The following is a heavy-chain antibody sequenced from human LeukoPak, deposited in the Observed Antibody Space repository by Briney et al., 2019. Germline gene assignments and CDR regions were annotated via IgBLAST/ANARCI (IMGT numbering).Heavy chain of an antibody. Sequence: SETLSLTCTVPGDSVSNGNYYWSWLRQPPGKALEWIGYIYYTGKTYYNPSLEGRVTILVDTSRNHFSVKLSSVTAADTAVYYCVKDSPPRYSGSPPAYWGQGTLVTVSS. V-gene: IGHV4-61*03. CDR2: IYYTGKT. CDR3: VKDSPPRYSGSPPAY. J-gene: IGHJ4*02. D-gene: IGHD1-26*01. CDR1: GDSVSNGNYY.